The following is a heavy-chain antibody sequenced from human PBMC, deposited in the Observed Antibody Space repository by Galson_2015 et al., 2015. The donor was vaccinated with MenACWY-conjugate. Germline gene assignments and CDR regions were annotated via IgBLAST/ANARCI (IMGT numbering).Heavy chain of an antibody. J-gene: IGHJ6*02. V-gene: IGHV3-23*01. CDR2: ASGNGYST. CDR1: GFTFSTYA. Sequence: SLRLSCAASGFTFSTYAMSWVRQAPGKGLKWVSSASGNGYSTYYADSVKGRFTISSDNSKNTLYLQMNSLRDDDTAVYYCAAQNTYGSGSYYNDQYYYYGMDVWGQGTTVTVSS. CDR3: AAQNTYGSGSYYNDQYYYYGMDV. D-gene: IGHD3-10*01.